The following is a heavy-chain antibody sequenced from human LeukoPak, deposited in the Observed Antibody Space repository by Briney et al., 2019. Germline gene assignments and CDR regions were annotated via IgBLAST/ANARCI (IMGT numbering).Heavy chain of an antibody. CDR2: ISNNGGTT. CDR3: ARVNGSGSYYDY. V-gene: IGHV3-64*01. J-gene: IGHJ4*02. CDR1: GFTFSSYA. D-gene: IGHD3-10*01. Sequence: GGSLRLSCAASGFTFSSYAMHWVRQAPGKGLEYVSAISNNGGTTYYANSVRGRFTISRGNSKNTLYLQMGSLRAEDKAVYYCARVNGSGSYYDYWGQGTLVTVSS.